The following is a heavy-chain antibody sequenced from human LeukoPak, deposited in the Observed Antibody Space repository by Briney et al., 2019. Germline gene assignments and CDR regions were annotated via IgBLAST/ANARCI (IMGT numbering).Heavy chain of an antibody. D-gene: IGHD4-17*01. Sequence: GGSLRLSCAASGFTFSSYAMSWVRQAPGKGLEWVSGISGSGGNTYYADSVKGRFTISRDNSKNTLYLQMNSLRAEDTAAYNCAKDLSPMTTVTTWFDYWGQGTLVTVSS. V-gene: IGHV3-23*01. CDR3: AKDLSPMTTVTTWFDY. CDR2: ISGSGGNT. CDR1: GFTFSSYA. J-gene: IGHJ4*02.